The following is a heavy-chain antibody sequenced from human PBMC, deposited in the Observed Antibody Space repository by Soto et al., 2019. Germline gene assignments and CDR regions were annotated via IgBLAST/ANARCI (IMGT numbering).Heavy chain of an antibody. CDR2: ISSSSSTI. Sequence: GGSLRLSCAASGFTFSSYSMNWVRQAPGKGLEWVSYISSSSSTIYYADSVKGRFTISRDNAKNSLYLQMNSLRDEDTAVYYCARVPWYCSGGSCYFDYWGQGTLVTVSS. CDR1: GFTFSSYS. D-gene: IGHD2-15*01. J-gene: IGHJ4*02. CDR3: ARVPWYCSGGSCYFDY. V-gene: IGHV3-48*02.